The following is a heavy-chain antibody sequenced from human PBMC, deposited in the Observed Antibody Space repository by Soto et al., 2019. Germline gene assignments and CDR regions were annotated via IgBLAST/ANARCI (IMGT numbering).Heavy chain of an antibody. V-gene: IGHV4-31*03. CDR3: ARDTSPHYGHYYYYYGMDV. CDR1: GGSISSVGHY. Sequence: PSETLSLTCSVSGGSISSVGHYWTWIRQQPGKGLEWIGYIYYSGSTDYNPSLKSRVTISVDRSKNQFSLNLSSVTAADAAVYYCARDTSPHYGHYYYYYGMDVWGQGTTVTVS. J-gene: IGHJ6*02. D-gene: IGHD3-10*01. CDR2: IYYSGST.